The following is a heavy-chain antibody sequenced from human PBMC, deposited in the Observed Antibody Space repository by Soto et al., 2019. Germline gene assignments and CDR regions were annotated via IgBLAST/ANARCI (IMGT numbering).Heavy chain of an antibody. Sequence: SETLSLTCNVSAGSITTDYWSWIRQAPGRGLQWIGYISSSGIPVYTPSLKSRLSISVDPSKNHFSLALTSVTAADTATYYCARLFIGGAPGPYYTGWDVWAQGTTST. D-gene: IGHD1-26*01. CDR3: ARLFIGGAPGPYYTGWDV. CDR2: ISSSGIP. CDR1: AGSITTDY. J-gene: IGHJ6*02. V-gene: IGHV4-59*01.